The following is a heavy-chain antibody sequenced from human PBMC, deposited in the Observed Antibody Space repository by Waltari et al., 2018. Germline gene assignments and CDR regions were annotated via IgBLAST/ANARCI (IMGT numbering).Heavy chain of an antibody. CDR1: GFTVSSNY. J-gene: IGHJ4*02. CDR2: IYSGGST. D-gene: IGHD6-6*01. Sequence: EVQLVESGGGLIQPGGSLRLSCAASGFTVSSNYMSWVRQAPGKGLELVSVIYSGGSTYYADSVKGRFTISRDNSKNTLYLQMNSLRAEDTAVYYCARVGEVAAHHFDYWVQGTLVTVSS. V-gene: IGHV3-53*01. CDR3: ARVGEVAAHHFDY.